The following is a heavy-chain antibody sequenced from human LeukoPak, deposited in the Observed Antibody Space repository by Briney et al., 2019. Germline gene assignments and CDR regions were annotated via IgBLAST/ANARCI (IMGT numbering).Heavy chain of an antibody. J-gene: IGHJ4*02. CDR3: ARQSQLGQMNFDY. V-gene: IGHV4-34*01. CDR2: INHSGST. D-gene: IGHD1-1*01. CDR1: GGSFSGHY. Sequence: SETPSLTCAVYGGSFSGHYWSWIRQPPGKGLEWIAEINHSGSTNYNPSLKSRVTILVDTSKNQFSLKLSSVTAADTAVYYCARQSQLGQMNFDYWGQGTLVTVSS.